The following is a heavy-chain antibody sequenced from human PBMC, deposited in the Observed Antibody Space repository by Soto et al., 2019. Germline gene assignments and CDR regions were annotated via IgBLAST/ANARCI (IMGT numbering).Heavy chain of an antibody. CDR2: IIPIFGTA. CDR3: ARDSSIFGVFIKNGMDS. V-gene: IGHV1-69*13. J-gene: IGHJ6*02. CDR1: GGTFSSYA. D-gene: IGHD3-3*01. Sequence: AAVKVSCKSAGGTFSSYAISWVRRAPGQGLEWMGGIIPIFGTANYAQKFQGRVTITADESTSKAYMERSSLRYEDTAVDYCARDSSIFGVFIKNGMDSSGQRTTVTVS.